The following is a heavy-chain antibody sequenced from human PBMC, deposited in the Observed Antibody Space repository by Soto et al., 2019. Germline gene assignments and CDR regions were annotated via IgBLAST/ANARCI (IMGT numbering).Heavy chain of an antibody. J-gene: IGHJ4*02. D-gene: IGHD3-9*01. V-gene: IGHV4-39*01. CDR1: GGSISSSSYY. CDR3: ARHSHVLRYFDWSPPYFDY. Sequence: SETLSLTCTVSGGSISSSSYYWGWIRQPPGKGLEWIGSIYYSGSTYYNPSLKSRVTISVDTSKNQFSLKLSSVTAADTAVYYCARHSHVLRYFDWSPPYFDYWGQGTLVTVSS. CDR2: IYYSGST.